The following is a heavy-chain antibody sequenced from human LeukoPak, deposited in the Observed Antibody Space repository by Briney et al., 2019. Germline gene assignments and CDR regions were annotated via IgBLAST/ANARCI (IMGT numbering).Heavy chain of an antibody. J-gene: IGHJ5*02. CDR2: IYYSGST. D-gene: IGHD6-6*01. CDR3: ARGSNWLDP. V-gene: IGHV4-59*01. Sequence: SETLSLTCSVPGDSISNYYWSWIRQPPGKGLEWIGYIYYSGSTNYNPTLKSRVTISKDTSKKQMSLKLNSVIAADTAVYYCARGSNWLDPWGQGTLVTVSS. CDR1: GDSISNYY.